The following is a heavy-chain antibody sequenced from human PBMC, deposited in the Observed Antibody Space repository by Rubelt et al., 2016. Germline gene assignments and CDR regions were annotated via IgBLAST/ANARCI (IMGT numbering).Heavy chain of an antibody. CDR1: GGSFSGYY. D-gene: IGHD2-21*02. CDR2: IYHSGST. V-gene: IGHV4-34*01. CDR3: ARVSVGDGGAFDI. Sequence: QVQLQQWGAGLLKPSETLSLTCAVYGGSFSGYYWSWIRQPPGKGLEWIGSIYHSGSTYYNPSLKGGVTISVTRSKNQFSRKLSAVQAADTAVYYWARVSVGDGGAFDIWGQGTMVTVSS. J-gene: IGHJ3*02.